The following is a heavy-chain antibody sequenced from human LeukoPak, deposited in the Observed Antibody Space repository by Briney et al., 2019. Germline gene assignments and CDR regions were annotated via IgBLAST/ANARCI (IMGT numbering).Heavy chain of an antibody. D-gene: IGHD5-12*01. J-gene: IGHJ5*02. CDR1: GFTFSSYA. Sequence: QPGGSLRLSCAASGFTFSSYAMSWVRQAPGKGLEWVSVIYSGGSTYYADSVKGRFTISRDNSKNTLYLQMNSLRAEDTAVYYCARTGYDLDFDPWGQGTLVTASS. CDR2: IYSGGST. V-gene: IGHV3-66*01. CDR3: ARTGYDLDFDP.